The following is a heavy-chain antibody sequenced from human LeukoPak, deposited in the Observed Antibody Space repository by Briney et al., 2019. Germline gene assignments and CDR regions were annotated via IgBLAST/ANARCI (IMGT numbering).Heavy chain of an antibody. CDR1: GASVSGSNYY. J-gene: IGHJ4*02. CDR3: ARQKTGYSSGWYEAY. CDR2: IYSSGST. V-gene: IGHV4-39*01. D-gene: IGHD6-19*01. Sequence: SETLSLTCAVSGASVSGSNYYWGWIRQPPGKGLEWIGNIYSSGSTYYNASLQSRVTISIDTSKNQFSLKLSSVTAADTAVYYCARQKTGYSSGWYEAYWGQGTLVTVSS.